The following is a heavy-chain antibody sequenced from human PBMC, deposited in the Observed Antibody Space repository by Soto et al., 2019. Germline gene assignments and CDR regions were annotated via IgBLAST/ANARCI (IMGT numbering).Heavy chain of an antibody. J-gene: IGHJ6*02. CDR2: ITPILGTA. D-gene: IGHD3-22*01. CDR3: ARGVYDESGYYSPHPQKDYGMDV. V-gene: IGHV1-69*01. Sequence: VQLVQSGAEVKKPGSSVKVSCKASGNTFSRYVIIWVRQAPGQGLEWVGGITPILGTAIYAQKFQGRVTITAEDSTSTAYMELSSLRSEDTAVYYCARGVYDESGYYSPHPQKDYGMDVWGQGTTVTVSS. CDR1: GNTFSRYV.